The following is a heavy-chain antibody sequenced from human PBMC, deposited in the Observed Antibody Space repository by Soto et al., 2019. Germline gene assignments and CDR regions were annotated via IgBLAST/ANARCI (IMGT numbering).Heavy chain of an antibody. D-gene: IGHD2-15*01. Sequence: GASVKVSCKASGYTFATYAIHWVRQAPGEGLEWMGWINPATGNTEYSEKFQDRVTLTRDTSATTAYMELRGLRFEDTAVYYCALGSLGYCSGGSCYHPDYWGQGTLVTVSS. CDR1: GYTFATYA. J-gene: IGHJ4*02. CDR2: INPATGNT. CDR3: ALGSLGYCSGGSCYHPDY. V-gene: IGHV1-3*01.